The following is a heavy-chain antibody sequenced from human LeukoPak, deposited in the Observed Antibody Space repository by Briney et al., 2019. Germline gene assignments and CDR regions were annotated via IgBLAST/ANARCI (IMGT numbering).Heavy chain of an antibody. J-gene: IGHJ4*02. CDR2: ISSSSSTI. D-gene: IGHD5-24*01. Sequence: PGGSLRLSCAASGFTFSSYSMNWVRQAPGKGLEWVSYISSSSSTIYYADSVKGRFTISRDNAKNSLYLQMNSLRADDTALYYCAREERWLQSFALVDYWGQGTLVTVSS. CDR1: GFTFSSYS. V-gene: IGHV3-48*01. CDR3: AREERWLQSFALVDY.